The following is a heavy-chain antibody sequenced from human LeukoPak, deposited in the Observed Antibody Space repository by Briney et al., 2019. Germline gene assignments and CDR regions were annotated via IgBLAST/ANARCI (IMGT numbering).Heavy chain of an antibody. CDR1: GYTFTSYD. CDR3: ARAFPRYCSSTSCYAYYYGMDV. V-gene: IGHV1-8*01. D-gene: IGHD2-2*01. CDR2: MNPNSGNT. Sequence: ASVKVSCKASGYTFTSYDINWVRQATGQGLEWMGWMNPNSGNTGYAQKFQGRVTMTRNTSISTAYMELSSLRSDDTAVYYCARAFPRYCSSTSCYAYYYGMDVWGKGTTVTVSS. J-gene: IGHJ6*04.